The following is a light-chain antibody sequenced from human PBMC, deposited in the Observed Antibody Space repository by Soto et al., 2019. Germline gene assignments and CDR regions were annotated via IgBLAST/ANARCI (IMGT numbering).Light chain of an antibody. CDR1: QTIRSNY. Sequence: ETVLTQSPGTLSLSPGERTTLSCRASQTIRSNYLAWYRQTPGQAPRLLIYAASNRATGIADRFSGSGSWSDCTLIISRLEPEDFALDYGQEDDSSPWTFGQGTKVEVK. CDR2: AAS. J-gene: IGKJ1*01. CDR3: QEDDSSPWT. V-gene: IGKV3-20*01.